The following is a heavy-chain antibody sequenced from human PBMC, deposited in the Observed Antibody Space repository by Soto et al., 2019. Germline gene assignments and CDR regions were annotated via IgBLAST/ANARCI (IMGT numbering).Heavy chain of an antibody. CDR2: ISAYNGNT. CDR1: GYTFTSYG. CDR3: AREFYCTNGVCPPDY. Sequence: ASVKVSCKASGYTFTSYGISWVRQAPGQGLVWMGWISAYNGNTNYAQKLQGRVTMTTDTSTSTAYVELRSLRSDDTAVYYCAREFYCTNGVCPPDYWGQGTLVTVSS. V-gene: IGHV1-18*01. D-gene: IGHD2-8*01. J-gene: IGHJ4*02.